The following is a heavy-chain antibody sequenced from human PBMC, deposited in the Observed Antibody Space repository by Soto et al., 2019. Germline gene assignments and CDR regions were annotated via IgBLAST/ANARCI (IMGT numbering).Heavy chain of an antibody. CDR3: ALRGATTFFDY. V-gene: IGHV1-46*03. Sequence: EASVKVSCKASGYTFTSYYMHWVRQAPGQGLEWMGIINPSGGSTSYAQKLQGRVTMTRDTSTSTVYMELSSLRSEDTAVYYCALRGATTFFDYWGQGTLVTVSS. CDR2: INPSGGST. J-gene: IGHJ4*02. D-gene: IGHD1-26*01. CDR1: GYTFTSYY.